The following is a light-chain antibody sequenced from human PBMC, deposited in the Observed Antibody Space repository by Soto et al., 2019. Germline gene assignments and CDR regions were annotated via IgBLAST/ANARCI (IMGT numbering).Light chain of an antibody. CDR1: QSISSY. J-gene: IGKJ2*01. CDR2: AAS. CDR3: QQSYSTRYT. Sequence: DIQMTQSPSSLSASVGDRVTITCRASQSISSYLNWYQQKPGKAPKLLICAASSLQSGVPSRFSGSGSGTDFTLTISSLQPEDFATYYCQQSYSTRYTFGQGTKLEIK. V-gene: IGKV1-39*01.